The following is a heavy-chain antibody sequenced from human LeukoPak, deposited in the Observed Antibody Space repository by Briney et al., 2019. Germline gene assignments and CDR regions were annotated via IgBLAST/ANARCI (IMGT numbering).Heavy chain of an antibody. CDR2: IYYSGST. CDR3: ARTYYDYVWGSYRYAYFDY. Sequence: PSETLSLTCTVSGGSISSYYWSWIRQPPGKGLEWIGYIYYSGSTNYNPSLKSRVTMSVDTSKNQFSLKLSSVTAADTAVYYCARTYYDYVWGSYRYAYFDYWGQGTLVTVSS. D-gene: IGHD3-16*02. V-gene: IGHV4-59*08. CDR1: GGSISSYY. J-gene: IGHJ4*02.